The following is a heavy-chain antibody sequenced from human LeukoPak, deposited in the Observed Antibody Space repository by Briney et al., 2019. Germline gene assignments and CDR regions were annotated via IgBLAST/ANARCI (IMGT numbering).Heavy chain of an antibody. CDR3: ARATYDPAHYHGMDV. CDR1: GYTFTSYG. D-gene: IGHD3-22*01. V-gene: IGHV1-18*01. CDR2: IGAYNGNT. J-gene: IGHJ6*02. Sequence: ASVKVSCKASGYTFTSYGISWVRQAPGQGLEWMGWIGAYNGNTNYAQKLQGRVTMTTDTSTSTAYMELRSLRSDDTAVYYCARATYDPAHYHGMDVWGQGTTVTVSS.